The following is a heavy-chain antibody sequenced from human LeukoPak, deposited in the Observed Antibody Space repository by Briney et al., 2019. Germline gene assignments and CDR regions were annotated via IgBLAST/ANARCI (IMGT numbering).Heavy chain of an antibody. V-gene: IGHV5-51*01. CDR1: GYSFPSYW. J-gene: IGHJ4*02. D-gene: IGHD3-10*01. Sequence: GESLKISCKGSGYSFPSYWIGWVRQMPGKGLEWMGIIYPGDSDTRYSPSFKGQVTMSVDKSISTAYLQWSSLKASDTAMYYCARQPTSMVRGIIITDYYFDYWGQGTLVTVSS. CDR2: IYPGDSDT. CDR3: ARQPTSMVRGIIITDYYFDY.